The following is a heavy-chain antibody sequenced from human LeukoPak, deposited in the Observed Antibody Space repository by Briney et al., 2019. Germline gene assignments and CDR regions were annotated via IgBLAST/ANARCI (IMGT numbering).Heavy chain of an antibody. Sequence: ASVKVSCKASGYTFTDYYIHWVRQAPGQGLEWTGWINPNSGGTNYAQKFQGRVTMTRDTSISTAYMELSRLRSDDTAVYYCARGSRVGYQLLYERVNEGNWFDPWGQGPWSPSPQ. CDR3: ARGSRVGYQLLYERVNEGNWFDP. CDR2: INPNSGGT. CDR1: GYTFTDYY. J-gene: IGHJ5*02. D-gene: IGHD2-2*02. V-gene: IGHV1-2*02.